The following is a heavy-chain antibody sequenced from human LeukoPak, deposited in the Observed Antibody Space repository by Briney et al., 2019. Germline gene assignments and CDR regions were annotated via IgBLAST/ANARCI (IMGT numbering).Heavy chain of an antibody. CDR1: GFTFSNYW. CDR3: ASVYGTGSYYTDYYYYYYMDV. CDR2: ISSSGSTI. J-gene: IGHJ6*03. D-gene: IGHD3-10*01. Sequence: GGSLRLSCADSGFTFSNYWMSWIRQAPGKGLEWVSYISSSGSTIYYADSVKGRFTISRDNAKNSLYLQMNSLRAEDTAVYYCASVYGTGSYYTDYYYYYYMDVWGKGTTVTVSS. V-gene: IGHV3-11*01.